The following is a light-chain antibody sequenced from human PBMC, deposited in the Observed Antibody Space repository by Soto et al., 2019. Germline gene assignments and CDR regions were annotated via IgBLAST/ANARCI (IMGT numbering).Light chain of an antibody. CDR1: QSVSSN. CDR3: QQYNNWPPWT. CDR2: GAS. Sequence: EIVMTQSPATLSVSPGERATLSCRASQSVSSNVSWYQQKPGQAPRLLIYGASTRATGIPARFSGSGSGTEFPLPISSLQCEDFAVDYCQQYNNWPPWTFGQGTKVEIK. J-gene: IGKJ1*01. V-gene: IGKV3-15*01.